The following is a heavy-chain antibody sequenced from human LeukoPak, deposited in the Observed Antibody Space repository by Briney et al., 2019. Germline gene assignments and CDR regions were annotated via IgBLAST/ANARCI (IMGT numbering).Heavy chain of an antibody. D-gene: IGHD1-26*01. CDR3: TTEVRWELSPPDY. V-gene: IGHV3-74*01. Sequence: GGSLRLSCAASGFTFSSYWMHWVRQAPGKGLVWVSRINSDGSSTSYADSVKGRFTISRDNAKNTLYLQMNSLRAEDTAVYYCTTEVRWELSPPDYWGQGILVTVSS. CDR1: GFTFSSYW. J-gene: IGHJ4*02. CDR2: INSDGSST.